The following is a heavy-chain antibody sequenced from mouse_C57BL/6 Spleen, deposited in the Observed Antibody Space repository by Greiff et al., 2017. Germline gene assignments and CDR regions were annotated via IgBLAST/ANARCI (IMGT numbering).Heavy chain of an antibody. CDR2: IYPGDGDT. Sequence: QVQLQQSGPELVKPGASVKISCKASGYAFSSSWMNWVKQRPGKGLEWIGRIYPGDGDTNYNGKFKGKATLTADKSSSTAYMQLSSLTSEDSAVYFCARTHYSNYFYAMDYWGQGTSVTVSS. D-gene: IGHD2-5*01. CDR3: ARTHYSNYFYAMDY. CDR1: GYAFSSSW. V-gene: IGHV1-82*01. J-gene: IGHJ4*01.